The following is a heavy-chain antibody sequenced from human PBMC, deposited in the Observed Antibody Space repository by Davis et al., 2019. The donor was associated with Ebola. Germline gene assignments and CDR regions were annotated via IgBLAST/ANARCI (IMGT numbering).Heavy chain of an antibody. CDR3: ARLRTWTEGSTWRFFDY. J-gene: IGHJ4*02. CDR1: GYAFTSYG. D-gene: IGHD1-26*01. Sequence: ASVKVSCKASGYAFTSYGITWVRQAPGQGLEWMGRISPYNGNTDYTQKLQGRITMTTDTSTTTADMELRSLRSDDTAVYYCARLRTWTEGSTWRFFDYWGQGTLVTVSS. V-gene: IGHV1-18*01. CDR2: ISPYNGNT.